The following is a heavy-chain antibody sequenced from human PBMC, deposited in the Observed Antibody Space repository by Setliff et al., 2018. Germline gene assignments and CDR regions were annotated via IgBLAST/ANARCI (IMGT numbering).Heavy chain of an antibody. Sequence: PGGSLRLSCVASGFTFTDYAMSWVRQAPGKGLEWVSTIYRGDRSTFYADSVQSRFIIFRDGSKNTLYLQMDSLRGEDTAVYYCAKPRLELRWGFEYWGQGTPVTVSS. J-gene: IGHJ4*02. CDR1: GFTFTDYA. CDR3: AKPRLELRWGFEY. V-gene: IGHV3-23*03. CDR2: IYRGDRST. D-gene: IGHD1-7*01.